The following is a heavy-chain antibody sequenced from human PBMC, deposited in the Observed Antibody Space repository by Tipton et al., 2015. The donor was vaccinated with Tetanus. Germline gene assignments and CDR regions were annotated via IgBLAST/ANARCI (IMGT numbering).Heavy chain of an antibody. CDR2: ISYSGST. Sequence: LSLTCTVSGGSVRSGSYYWNWIRQPPGKGLEWIGYISYSGSTNSNYSLKSRITISQDTSKNQFSLKLTSVTAADTAVYYCARANYDFPKKGPFDSWGQGSLVIVSS. V-gene: IGHV4-61*01. D-gene: IGHD3-3*01. CDR3: ARANYDFPKKGPFDS. CDR1: GGSVRSGSYY. J-gene: IGHJ4*02.